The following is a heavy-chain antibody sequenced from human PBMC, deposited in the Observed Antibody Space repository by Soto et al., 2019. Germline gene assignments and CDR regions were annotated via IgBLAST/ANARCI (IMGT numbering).Heavy chain of an antibody. J-gene: IGHJ4*02. CDR2: ISYDGSNK. CDR1: GFTFSSYG. Sequence: PGGSLRLSCAASGFTFSSYGMHWVRQAPGKGLEWVAVISYDGSNKYYADSVKGRFTISRDNSKNTLYLQMNSLRAEDTAVYYCAKDFSVTPPTDYWGQGTLVTVSS. V-gene: IGHV3-30*18. D-gene: IGHD4-4*01. CDR3: AKDFSVTPPTDY.